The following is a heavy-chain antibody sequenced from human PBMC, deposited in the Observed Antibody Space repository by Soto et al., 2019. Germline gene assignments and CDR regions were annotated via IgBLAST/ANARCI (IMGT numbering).Heavy chain of an antibody. V-gene: IGHV1-8*01. Sequence: ASVKVSCKASGYTFTSYDINWVRQATGQGLEWMGWMNPNSGNTGYAQKFQGRVTMTRNTSISTAYMELSSLRSEDTAVYYCARGRSIAARAGFDYWGQGTLVTVSS. CDR3: ARGRSIAARAGFDY. CDR2: MNPNSGNT. J-gene: IGHJ4*02. CDR1: GYTFTSYD. D-gene: IGHD6-6*01.